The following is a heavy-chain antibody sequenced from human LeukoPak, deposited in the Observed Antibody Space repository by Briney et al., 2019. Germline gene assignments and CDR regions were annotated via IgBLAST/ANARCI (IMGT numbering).Heavy chain of an antibody. V-gene: IGHV3-23*01. CDR2: ISGSGGST. CDR1: GFTFSYYA. CDR3: AKELDSSGYFDY. D-gene: IGHD3-22*01. J-gene: IGHJ4*02. Sequence: GGSLRVSCAASGFTFSYYAMSWVRQAPGKGLEWVSAISGSGGSTYYAHSVKGRFTISRDNSKNTLYLQMTGLRADDTAVYYCAKELDSSGYFDYWGQGTLVTVSS.